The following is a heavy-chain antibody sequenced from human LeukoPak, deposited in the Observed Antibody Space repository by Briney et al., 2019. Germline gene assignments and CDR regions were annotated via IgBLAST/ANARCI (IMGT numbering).Heavy chain of an antibody. CDR1: GYTFTGYY. CDR3: ARDLYGGNSVGPTRENWFDP. J-gene: IGHJ5*02. D-gene: IGHD4-23*01. V-gene: IGHV1-2*02. CDR2: INPNSAGT. Sequence: ASVKVSCKASGYTFTGYYMHWVRQAPGQGLEWMGLINPNSAGTNYAQQFQGRVTMTRDTSISTAYMELSRLRSDDTAVYYCARDLYGGNSVGPTRENWFDPWGQGTLVTVSS.